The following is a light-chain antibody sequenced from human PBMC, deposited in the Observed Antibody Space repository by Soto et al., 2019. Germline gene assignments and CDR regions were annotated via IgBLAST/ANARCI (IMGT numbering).Light chain of an antibody. CDR3: SSYAGSNNLL. CDR1: SGDVGGYNY. J-gene: IGLJ3*02. Sequence: QSALTQPPSASGSPGQSVTISCTGTSGDVGGYNYVSWYQQHPGKAPKLMIYEVTQRPSGVPDRFSGSKSGNTASLTVSGLQAEDEADYYSSSYAGSNNLLFGGGTKVTVL. CDR2: EVT. V-gene: IGLV2-8*01.